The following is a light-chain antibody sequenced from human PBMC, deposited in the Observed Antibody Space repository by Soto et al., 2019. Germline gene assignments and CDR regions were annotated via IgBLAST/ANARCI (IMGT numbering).Light chain of an antibody. V-gene: IGKV3-11*01. CDR1: QSVGSY. CDR3: QQRSNWPPTWT. CDR2: DAS. J-gene: IGKJ1*01. Sequence: EIVLTQSPSTLSLSPGERATLSCRASQSVGSYLAWYQQKPGQAPRLLIYDASNRATGIPARFSGSGSGTDFTLTISSLEPDDFAVYYFQQRSNWPPTWTFGQGTKVEIK.